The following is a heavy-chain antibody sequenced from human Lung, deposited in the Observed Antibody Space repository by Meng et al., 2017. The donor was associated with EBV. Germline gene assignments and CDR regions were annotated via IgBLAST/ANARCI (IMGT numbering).Heavy chain of an antibody. CDR3: ARHVYGDSYGF. CDR2: VRYSGTA. CDR1: GGSLDNSDYF. Sequence: QVHLPGSGPGPVRPSETLFLPCTVSGGSLDNSDYFWDWIRQPPGKGLEWIGSVRYSGTAYYNPSLTSRVTISVDTSKNQFSLNLSSLTAADTAVYYCARHVYGDSYGFWGQGTLVTVSS. D-gene: IGHD4-17*01. J-gene: IGHJ4*02. V-gene: IGHV4-39*01.